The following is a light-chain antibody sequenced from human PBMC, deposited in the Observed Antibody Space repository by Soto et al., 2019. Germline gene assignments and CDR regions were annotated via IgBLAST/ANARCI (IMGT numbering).Light chain of an antibody. J-gene: IGLJ1*01. CDR3: HLKL. V-gene: IGLV2-11*01. Sequence: SALTQPRSVSGSPGQSVTISCTGTSSDVGGYNYVSWYQQHPGKAPKLMIYDVSKRPSGVPDRFSGSKSGNTASLTISGIKAGDEPDYYCHLKLFGTGIKV. CDR1: SSDVGGYNY. CDR2: DVS.